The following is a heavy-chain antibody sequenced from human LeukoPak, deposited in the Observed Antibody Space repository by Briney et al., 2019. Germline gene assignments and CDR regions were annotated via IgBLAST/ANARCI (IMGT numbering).Heavy chain of an antibody. CDR1: EFTFSSYN. V-gene: IGHV3-48*01. CDR3: ATDDYDNSGQHY. CDR2: ISSSSDSI. J-gene: IGHJ4*02. Sequence: GGSLRLSCEASEFTFSSYNVNRVRQAPVKGLEWVSYISSSSDSIYYADSVKGRFTISRDNAKNSLYLQMNSLRAEDTAVYYCATDDYDNSGQHYWGQGILVTVSS. D-gene: IGHD3-22*01.